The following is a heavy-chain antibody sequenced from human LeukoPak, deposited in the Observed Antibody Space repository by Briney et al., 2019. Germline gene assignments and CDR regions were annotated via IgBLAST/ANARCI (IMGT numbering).Heavy chain of an antibody. CDR2: IIPIFGTA. CDR1: GGTFSSYA. D-gene: IGHD3-22*01. Sequence: SVKVSCKASGGTFSSYAISWVRQAPGQGLEWMGGIIPIFGTANYAQKFQGRVTITTDESTSTAYMELSSLRSEDTAVYYCAGDRAYYYDSSGQNDYWGQGTLVTVSS. V-gene: IGHV1-69*05. J-gene: IGHJ4*02. CDR3: AGDRAYYYDSSGQNDY.